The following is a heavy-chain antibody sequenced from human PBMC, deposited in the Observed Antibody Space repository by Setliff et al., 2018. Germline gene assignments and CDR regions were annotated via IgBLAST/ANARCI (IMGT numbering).Heavy chain of an antibody. V-gene: IGHV4-61*09. CDR1: GDSISGGSYY. CDR2: FHTGGST. Sequence: LSLTCTVSGDSISGGSYYWTWIRQPAGKGLEWIGHFHTGGSTNYNRSLRSRVSISVDTSKNQFSLKLSSVTAADTATYYCARAGPTVTFFRVLVISWWDPWGQGSLVTVSS. J-gene: IGHJ5*02. CDR3: ARAGPTVTFFRVLVISWWDP. D-gene: IGHD3-3*01.